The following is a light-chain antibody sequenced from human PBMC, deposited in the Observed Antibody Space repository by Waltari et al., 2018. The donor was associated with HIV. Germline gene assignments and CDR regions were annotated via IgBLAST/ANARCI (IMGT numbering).Light chain of an antibody. V-gene: IGLV1-40*01. CDR1: SSNLGAGYP. CDR2: SNT. CDR3: QSYDSSLSGYV. J-gene: IGLJ1*01. Sequence: QSSLPQPPSVSGAPGQRVTLSCTGSSSNLGAGYPAICYRQLPGTAPKPLIYSNTNRPSGVPDRFSGSKSGTSASLAITGLQADDEADYYCQSYDSSLSGYVFGTGTKVTVL.